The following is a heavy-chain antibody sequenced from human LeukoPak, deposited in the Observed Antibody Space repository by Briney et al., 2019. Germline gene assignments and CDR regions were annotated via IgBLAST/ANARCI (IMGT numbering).Heavy chain of an antibody. CDR3: ARGRSIRGWDYFDY. CDR1: GGTFSSYA. V-gene: IGHV1-69*05. CDR2: IIPMFGTP. Sequence: SVKVSCKASGGTFSSYAISWVRQAPGQGLEWMGGIIPMFGTPNYAQKFQCRVTITTDESTSTAYMELSSLRSEDTAVYYCARGRSIRGWDYFDYWGQETLVTVSS. J-gene: IGHJ4*02. D-gene: IGHD6-19*01.